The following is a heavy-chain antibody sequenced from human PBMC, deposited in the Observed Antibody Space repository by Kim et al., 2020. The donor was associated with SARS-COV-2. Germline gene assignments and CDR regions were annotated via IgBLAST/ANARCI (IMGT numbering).Heavy chain of an antibody. Sequence: GGSLRLSCAASGFTFSSYAMSWVRQAPGKGLEWVSGISGSGGSTYNGDSVKGRFTISRDNSKNTLYLQMNSLRAEYTAVYYCAKVAGGSSEDYWGQGTLVTVSS. V-gene: IGHV3-23*01. D-gene: IGHD2-15*01. CDR2: ISGSGGST. CDR3: AKVAGGSSEDY. J-gene: IGHJ4*02. CDR1: GFTFSSYA.